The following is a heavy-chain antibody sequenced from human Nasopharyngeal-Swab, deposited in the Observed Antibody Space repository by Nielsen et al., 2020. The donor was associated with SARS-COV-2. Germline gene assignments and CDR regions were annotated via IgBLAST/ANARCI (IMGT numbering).Heavy chain of an antibody. CDR3: TTDFYFDY. CDR2: IGDKDHNYAT. CDR1: DFTFSASA. J-gene: IGHJ4*02. V-gene: IGHV3-73*01. Sequence: GGPLRLSCAASDFTFSASAIHWVRQASGNGLEWVVRIGDKDHNYATTYGASVQGRFTISRDDSKNTAFLQMDSLKTEDTALYYCTTDFYFDYWGQGTLVPVSS.